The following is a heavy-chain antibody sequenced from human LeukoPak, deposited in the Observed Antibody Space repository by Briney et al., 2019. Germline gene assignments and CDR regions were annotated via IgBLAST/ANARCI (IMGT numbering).Heavy chain of an antibody. Sequence: GGSLRLSCAASGFTFDDYAMHWVRQAPGKGLEWVSGISWNSGSIGYADSVKGRFTISRDNAKNSLYLQMNSLRAEDTALYYCAKDSEWLVLLESSTSGFDYWGQGTLVTVSS. CDR2: ISWNSGSI. J-gene: IGHJ4*02. CDR3: AKDSEWLVLLESSTSGFDY. D-gene: IGHD6-19*01. V-gene: IGHV3-9*01. CDR1: GFTFDDYA.